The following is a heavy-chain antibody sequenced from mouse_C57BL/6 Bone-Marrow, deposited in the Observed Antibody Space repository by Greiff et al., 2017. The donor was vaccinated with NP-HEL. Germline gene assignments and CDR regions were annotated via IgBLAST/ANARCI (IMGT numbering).Heavy chain of an antibody. D-gene: IGHD2-3*01. CDR2: IHPSASDT. V-gene: IGHV1-74*01. J-gene: IGHJ3*01. Sequence: VQLQQPGAELVKPGASVKVSCKASGYTFTSYWMHWVKQRPGQGLEWIGRIHPSASDTNYNQKFKGKATLTVDKSSSTAYMQLSSLTSEDSAVYYCAIEGGYYMTWFAYWGQGTLVTVSA. CDR1: GYTFTSYW. CDR3: AIEGGYYMTWFAY.